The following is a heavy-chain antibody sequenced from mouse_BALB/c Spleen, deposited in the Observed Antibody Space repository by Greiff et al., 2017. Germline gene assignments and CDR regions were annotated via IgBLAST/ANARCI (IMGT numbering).Heavy chain of an antibody. D-gene: IGHD2-10*01. CDR1: GYTFSSYW. Sequence: QVQLQQSGAELMKPGASVKISCKATGYTFSSYWIEWVKQRPGHGLEWIGEILPGSGSTNYNEKFKGKATFTADTSSNTAYMQLSSLTSEDSAVYYCARGAYYGNYRCAYWGQGTLVTVSA. V-gene: IGHV1-9*01. J-gene: IGHJ3*01. CDR2: ILPGSGST. CDR3: ARGAYYGNYRCAY.